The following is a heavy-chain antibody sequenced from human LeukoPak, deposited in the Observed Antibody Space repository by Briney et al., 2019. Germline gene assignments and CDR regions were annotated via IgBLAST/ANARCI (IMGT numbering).Heavy chain of an antibody. V-gene: IGHV3-23*01. D-gene: IGHD3-16*01. CDR2: IRGSGDST. J-gene: IGHJ5*02. Sequence: GGSLRLSCVASGFTFNIYAMTWVRQAPGKGLEWVSAIRGSGDSTYYAESVKGSFTISRDNSKNTLYLQMNSLRAEDTAVYYCAKWDAYIESWGQGTLVTVSS. CDR1: GFTFNIYA. CDR3: AKWDAYIES.